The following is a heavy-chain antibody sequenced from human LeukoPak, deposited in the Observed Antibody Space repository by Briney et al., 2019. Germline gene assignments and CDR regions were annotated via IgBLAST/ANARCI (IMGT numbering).Heavy chain of an antibody. V-gene: IGHV1-46*01. CDR3: ARDHEWELMEDY. J-gene: IGHJ4*02. D-gene: IGHD1-26*01. CDR2: VNPSGGST. CDR1: GYTFTSYY. Sequence: ASVKVSCKASGYTFTSYYMHWVRQAPGQGLEWMGIVNPSGGSTSYAQKFQGRVTMTRDTSTSTVYMELSSLRSEDTAVYYCARDHEWELMEDYWGQGTLVTVSS.